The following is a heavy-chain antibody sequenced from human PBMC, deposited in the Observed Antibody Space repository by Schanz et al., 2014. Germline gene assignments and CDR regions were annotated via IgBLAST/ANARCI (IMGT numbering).Heavy chain of an antibody. CDR2: ISGSNGNT. D-gene: IGHD5-12*01. V-gene: IGHV1-18*01. CDR1: RYTFNTYG. J-gene: IGHJ6*02. Sequence: QGQLVQSGPEVKEPGASVKVSCEASRYTFNTYGLNWVRQAPGQGLEWLGWISGSNGNTNYTQKFQGRVTMTIDPYTSTAYMELRSLRSDDTAVFYCARDLTVDTGYVVHYYYYGMDVWGQGTTVTVSS. CDR3: ARDLTVDTGYVVHYYYYGMDV.